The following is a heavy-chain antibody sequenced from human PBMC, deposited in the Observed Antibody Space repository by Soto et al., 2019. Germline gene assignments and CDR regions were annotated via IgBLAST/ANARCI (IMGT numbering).Heavy chain of an antibody. CDR3: ARDGRKRFLDGRDYYYYGMDV. CDR1: GFTFSSYE. D-gene: IGHD3-3*01. V-gene: IGHV3-48*03. J-gene: IGHJ6*02. Sequence: EVQLVESGGGLVQPGGSLRLSCAASGFTFSSYEMNWVRQAPGKGLEWVSYISSSGSTIYYADSVKGRFTISRDNAKNSLYLQMNSLRAEDTAVYYCARDGRKRFLDGRDYYYYGMDVWGQGTTVTVSS. CDR2: ISSSGSTI.